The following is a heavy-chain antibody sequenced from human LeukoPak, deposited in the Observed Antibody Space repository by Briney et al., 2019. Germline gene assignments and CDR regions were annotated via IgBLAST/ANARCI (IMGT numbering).Heavy chain of an antibody. CDR3: ARADYDILTAQYYFDY. J-gene: IGHJ4*02. V-gene: IGHV4-59*01. CDR1: GGSISSYY. D-gene: IGHD3-9*01. Sequence: PSETLSLTCTVSGGSISSYYWSWIRQPPGKGLEWIGYIYYSGSTNYNPSLKSRVTISVDTSKNQFSLKLSSVTAADTAVYYCARADYDILTAQYYFDYWGQRTLVTVSS. CDR2: IYYSGST.